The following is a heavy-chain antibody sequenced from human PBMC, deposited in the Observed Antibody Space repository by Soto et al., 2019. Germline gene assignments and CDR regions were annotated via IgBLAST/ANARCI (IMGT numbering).Heavy chain of an antibody. J-gene: IGHJ4*02. CDR1: GFTFSSYW. V-gene: IGHV3-74*01. Sequence: EVQLVESGGGLVQPGGSLRLSCAASGFTFSSYWMHWVRQAPGKGLVWVSRINSDGSSTSYADSVKGRFTISRDNAKNTLYLQMNSLRAEDAAVYYCARERGKAAAVHFDYWGQGTLVTVSS. CDR2: INSDGSST. CDR3: ARERGKAAAVHFDY. D-gene: IGHD6-13*01.